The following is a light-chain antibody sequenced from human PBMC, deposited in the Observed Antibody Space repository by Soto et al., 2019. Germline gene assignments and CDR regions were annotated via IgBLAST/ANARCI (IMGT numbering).Light chain of an antibody. J-gene: IGLJ3*02. CDR1: SSDVGGYDY. CDR3: SSYARGNNVV. CDR2: EVN. Sequence: QSALTQPPSASGSPGQSVTISRTGTSSDVGGYDYVSWYQQHPGKAPRFLIYEVNKRPSGVPDRFSGSKSGNTASLTVSGLQAEDEADYYCSSYARGNNVVFGGGTKGTVL. V-gene: IGLV2-8*01.